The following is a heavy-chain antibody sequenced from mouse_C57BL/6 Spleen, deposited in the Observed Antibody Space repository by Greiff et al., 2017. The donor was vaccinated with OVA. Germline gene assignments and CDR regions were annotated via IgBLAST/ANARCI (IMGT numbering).Heavy chain of an antibody. J-gene: IGHJ2*01. D-gene: IGHD1-1*01. V-gene: IGHV1-80*01. Sequence: QVQLKESGAELVKPGASVKISCKASGYAFSSYWMNWVKQRPGKGLEWIGQIYPGDGDTTYNGKFKGKATLTADKSSSTAYMQLSSLTSEDSAVYFCARKELTTVVVDYFDYWGQGTTLTVSS. CDR3: ARKELTTVVVDYFDY. CDR1: GYAFSSYW. CDR2: IYPGDGDT.